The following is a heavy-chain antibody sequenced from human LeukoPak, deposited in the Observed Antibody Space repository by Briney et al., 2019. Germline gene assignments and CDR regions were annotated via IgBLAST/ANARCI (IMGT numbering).Heavy chain of an antibody. CDR3: ARATGCGGGGCPISHFYYYYQMDV. CDR1: GFHYNIHW. V-gene: IGHV3-74*03. J-gene: IGHJ6*03. Sequence: GGPLRHPHAASGFHYNIHWVHYARHPPGKGLVWFSRMNSDGRRTKYAASVTGHFTISRDKTKNTLYLQMNRLRAEDTAVYYCARATGCGGGGCPISHFYYYYQMDVWGKGTSVTVSS. D-gene: IGHD2-15*01. CDR2: MNSDGRRT.